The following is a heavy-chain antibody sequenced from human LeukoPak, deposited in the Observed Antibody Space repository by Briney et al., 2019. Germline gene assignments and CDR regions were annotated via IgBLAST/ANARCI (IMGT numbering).Heavy chain of an antibody. CDR1: GGSITFYY. V-gene: IGHV4-4*07. CDR3: ASSSWKKTFDY. J-gene: IGHJ4*02. D-gene: IGHD1-1*01. Sequence: SDTLSLTCSVSGGSITFYYWNWIRKPAGKGLEWIGRIHTSGTTNYNPSLKSRVTMSIDTSQKKFSLNLTSVTAADTAVYYCASSSWKKTFDYWGQGALVTVSS. CDR2: IHTSGTT.